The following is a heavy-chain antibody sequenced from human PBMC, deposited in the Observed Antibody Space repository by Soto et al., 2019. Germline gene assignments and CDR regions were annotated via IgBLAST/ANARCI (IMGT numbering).Heavy chain of an antibody. J-gene: IGHJ3*02. Sequence: GGSLRLSCKASGFMFNNSAMTWVRQAPGQGLQWVASVSDNGGSRGGTYYADSVKGRFTISRDNSKNTLYLQLDSLTGADTAVYYCARAKAVVIAALDIWGQGTMVTV. CDR2: VSDNGGSRGGT. D-gene: IGHD2-21*01. CDR1: GFMFNNSA. V-gene: IGHV3-23*01. CDR3: ARAKAVVIAALDI.